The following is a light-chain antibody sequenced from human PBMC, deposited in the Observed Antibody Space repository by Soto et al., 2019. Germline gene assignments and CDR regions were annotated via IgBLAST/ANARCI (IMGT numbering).Light chain of an antibody. CDR3: LQTYSTPWT. V-gene: IGKV1-39*01. CDR1: QDTRRY. J-gene: IGKJ1*01. CDR2: SAS. Sequence: DIQMTQSPSSLSPSVGDRVTITCRASQDTRRYLSWYQQKTGTAPKFQIYSASGLHSGVPSRFRGSGSGTDVTLTISSLQPEDFATYYCLQTYSTPWTFGQGTKVEIK.